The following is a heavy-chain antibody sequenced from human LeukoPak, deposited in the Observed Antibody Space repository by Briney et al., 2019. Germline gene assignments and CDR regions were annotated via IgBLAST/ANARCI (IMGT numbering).Heavy chain of an antibody. D-gene: IGHD4-17*01. CDR3: TSPIHYGDYDYYYGMDV. V-gene: IGHV3-73*01. CDR1: VFTFSGST. Sequence: GGSLRLSCAASVFTFSGSTIHWVRQASGKGLEWVGRIRSKANSYATAYAASVKGRFTISRDDSKNTAYLQMNSLKTEDTAVYYCTSPIHYGDYDYYYGMDVWGQGTTVTVSS. CDR2: IRSKANSYAT. J-gene: IGHJ6*02.